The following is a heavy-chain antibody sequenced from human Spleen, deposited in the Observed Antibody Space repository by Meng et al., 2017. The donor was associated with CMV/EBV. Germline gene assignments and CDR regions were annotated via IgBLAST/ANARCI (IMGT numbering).Heavy chain of an antibody. J-gene: IGHJ4*02. V-gene: IGHV1-69*16. CDR1: GGTCTAYS. CDR2: LIPMLGTA. Sequence: GSGGTCTAYSVSWMRTTPGQELEWMGSLIPMLGTAHYTQQFQGRVTITTGESASTAYMEVSSRRPEDTAVYFCAREGRGSSSPWSFWGQGTLVTVSS. D-gene: IGHD6-6*01. CDR3: AREGRGSSSPWSF.